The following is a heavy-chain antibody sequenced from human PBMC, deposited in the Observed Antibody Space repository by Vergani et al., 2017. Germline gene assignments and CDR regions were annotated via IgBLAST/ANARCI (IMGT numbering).Heavy chain of an antibody. CDR2: IFYSGTT. CDR1: GGSISSGDHC. Sequence: QVQLQESGPGVVKPSQTLSLTCAVSGGSISSGDHCWTWIRQRPGKGLEWIGYIFYSGTTYDNPSLRSRLTISVDTSQNQFSLKLRSVTAADTAVYYCARLAGYSYGRPEAHWGQGTLVTVSS. V-gene: IGHV4-31*11. J-gene: IGHJ4*02. CDR3: ARLAGYSYGRPEAH. D-gene: IGHD5-18*01.